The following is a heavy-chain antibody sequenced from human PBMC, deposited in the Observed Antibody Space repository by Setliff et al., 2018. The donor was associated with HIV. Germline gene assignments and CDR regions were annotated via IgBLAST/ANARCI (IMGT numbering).Heavy chain of an antibody. CDR3: ARAGNYGGNSRVSAFDI. V-gene: IGHV4-34*01. D-gene: IGHD4-17*01. Sequence: PSETLSLTCGVYGESFSAYFWSWVRQPPGKGLEWIGEINHSGSTNYNPSLKSRVTISVDASKNQFSLKLSSVTAADTAVYYCARAGNYGGNSRVSAFDIWGQGTMVTVSS. CDR1: GESFSAYF. CDR2: INHSGST. J-gene: IGHJ3*02.